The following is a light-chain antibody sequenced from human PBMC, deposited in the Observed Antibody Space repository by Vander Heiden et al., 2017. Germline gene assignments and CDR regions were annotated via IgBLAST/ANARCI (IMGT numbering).Light chain of an antibody. V-gene: IGLV2-11*01. CDR2: DVT. J-gene: IGLJ1*01. CDR1: SSDVGGYNY. Sequence: QSALTQPRPVSGSPGPSVTISCTGTSSDVGGYNYVSWYQQHPGIAPRLMIYDVTKRPSGVPDRFSGSKSGNTASLTISGLQAEEEADYYCCSSAGTYTYVFGPGTKVTVL. CDR3: CSSAGTYTYV.